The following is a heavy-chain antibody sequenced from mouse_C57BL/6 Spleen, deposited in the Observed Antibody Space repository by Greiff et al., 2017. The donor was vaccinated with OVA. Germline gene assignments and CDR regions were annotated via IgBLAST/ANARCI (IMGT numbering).Heavy chain of an antibody. J-gene: IGHJ4*01. CDR2: IDPSASAT. D-gene: IGHD5-2*01. CDR3: ERDEYGKEAMDD. Sequence: VQLQQPGPELVRPGSSVKLSCTASGYTFTSSWMHWVKQRPIQGLEWIGNIDPSASATHYNQKFKDKATLTVDKSSRTAYMLLSSLTSEDSAVYDGERDEYGKEAMDDWGQGTSVTVSS. CDR1: GYTFTSSW. V-gene: IGHV1-52*01.